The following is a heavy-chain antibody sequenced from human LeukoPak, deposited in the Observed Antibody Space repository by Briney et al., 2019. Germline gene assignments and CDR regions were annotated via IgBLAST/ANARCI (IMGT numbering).Heavy chain of an antibody. D-gene: IGHD2-2*01. CDR2: IHASGDGT. J-gene: IGHJ4*02. Sequence: GGSLRLSCAASGFTVSSNYMSWVRQAPGKGLEWVSGIHASGDGTTYADSVRGRFTISRDNSKNTLYLQMSSLRVADTAVYYCAASLPNIVVVPATKGPFGYWGQGALVTVSS. CDR1: GFTVSSNY. CDR3: AASLPNIVVVPATKGPFGY. V-gene: IGHV3-53*01.